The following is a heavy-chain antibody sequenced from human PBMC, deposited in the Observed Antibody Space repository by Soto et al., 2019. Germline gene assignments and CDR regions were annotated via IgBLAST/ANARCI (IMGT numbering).Heavy chain of an antibody. CDR2: IDPSDSYT. Sequence: GESLKISCKGSGHSFTSYWISWVRQMPGKGLEWMGRIDPSDSYTNYSPSFQGHVTISADKSISTAYLQWSSLKASDTAMYFCASDFPALDYVRRGGWFAPWGQGTLVTVS. V-gene: IGHV5-10-1*01. D-gene: IGHD3-10*02. CDR1: GHSFTSYW. J-gene: IGHJ5*02. CDR3: ASDFPALDYVRRGGWFAP.